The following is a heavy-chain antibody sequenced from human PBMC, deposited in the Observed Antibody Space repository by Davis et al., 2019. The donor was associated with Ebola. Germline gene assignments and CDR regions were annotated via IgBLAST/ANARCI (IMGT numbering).Heavy chain of an antibody. J-gene: IGHJ6*03. CDR3: ARVGWDWNYYYYYYYMDV. V-gene: IGHV3-48*04. CDR2: ISSSGSTI. D-gene: IGHD1-7*01. Sequence: PGGSLRLSCAASGFTFSSYGMHWVRQAPGKGLEWVSYISSSGSTIYYADSVKGRFTISRDNAKNSLYLQMNSLRAEDTAGYYCARVGWDWNYYYYYYYMDVWGKGTTVTVSS. CDR1: GFTFSSYG.